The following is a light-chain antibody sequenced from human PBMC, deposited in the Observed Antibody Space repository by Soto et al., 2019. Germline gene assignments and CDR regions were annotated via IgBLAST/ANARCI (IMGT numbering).Light chain of an antibody. CDR1: QSVGSN. CDR2: DAS. CDR3: QHYNMWPHMLS. V-gene: IGKV3-15*01. Sequence: DIVLTQSPGTLSLSPGERGTLSCRASQSVGSNLAWYQHKPGQAPRLLIYDASTRATGVPDTFSGSGSGTEFTLTISSLQSDDFAIYYCQHYNMWPHMLSFGGGTKVEIK. J-gene: IGKJ4*01.